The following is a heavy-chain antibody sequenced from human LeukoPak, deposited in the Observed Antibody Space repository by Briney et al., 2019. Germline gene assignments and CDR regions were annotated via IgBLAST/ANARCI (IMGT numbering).Heavy chain of an antibody. CDR2: TYFRSKWYN. CDR1: GDSVSSNRAA. D-gene: IGHD5-24*01. J-gene: IGHJ4*02. V-gene: IGHV6-1*01. Sequence: SQTLSLTCAISGDSVSSNRAAWNWIRQSPSRGLEWLGRTYFRSKWYNDYAVSVKSRISINPDTSKNQFSLQLNSVTPEDTAVYYCARDDGPPTEMATIGGDYWGQGTLVTVSS. CDR3: ARDDGPPTEMATIGGDY.